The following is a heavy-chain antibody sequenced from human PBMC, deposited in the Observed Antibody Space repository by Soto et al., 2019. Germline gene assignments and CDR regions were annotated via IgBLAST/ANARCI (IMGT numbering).Heavy chain of an antibody. V-gene: IGHV1-3*01. Sequence: QVQLVQSGAEVKKPGASVKVSCKASGYTFTSYAMHWVRHAPGQRLEWMGWINAGNGNTKYSQKFQGRVTITRDTSASTAYMELSSLRSEDTAVYYCARDRVQYYDFWSGYREECWFDPWGQGTLVTVSS. J-gene: IGHJ5*02. CDR3: ARDRVQYYDFWSGYREECWFDP. D-gene: IGHD3-3*01. CDR2: INAGNGNT. CDR1: GYTFTSYA.